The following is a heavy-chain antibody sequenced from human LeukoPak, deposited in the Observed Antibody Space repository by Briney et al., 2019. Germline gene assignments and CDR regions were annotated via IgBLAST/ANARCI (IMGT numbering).Heavy chain of an antibody. CDR1: GYTFTSYY. D-gene: IGHD3-22*01. J-gene: IGHJ4*02. CDR3: ARGDVEGYDSSGYYLDY. V-gene: IGHV1-46*01. CDR2: INPSGGST. Sequence: ASVKVSCKASGYTFTSYYMHWVRQAPGQGLEWMGIINPSGGSTSYAQKFQGRVTMTRDMSTSTVYMELSSLRSEDTAVYYCARGDVEGYDSSGYYLDYWGQGTLVTVSS.